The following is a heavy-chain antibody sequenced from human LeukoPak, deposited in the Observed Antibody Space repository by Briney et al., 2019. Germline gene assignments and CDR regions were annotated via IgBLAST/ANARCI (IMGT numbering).Heavy chain of an antibody. V-gene: IGHV3-30-3*01. CDR3: ASDRYSYGSGGSDFDY. CDR1: GFTFSSYA. J-gene: IGHJ4*02. Sequence: GGSLRLSCAASGFTFSSYAMHWVRQAPGKGLEWVAVISYDGSNKYYTDSVKGRFTISRDNSKNTLYLQMNSLRAEDTAVYYCASDRYSYGSGGSDFDYWGQGTLVTVSS. CDR2: ISYDGSNK. D-gene: IGHD5-18*01.